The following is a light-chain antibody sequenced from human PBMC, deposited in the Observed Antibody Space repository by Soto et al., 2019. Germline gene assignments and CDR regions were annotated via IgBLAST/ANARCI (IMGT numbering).Light chain of an antibody. CDR3: QQSYASPLT. CDR2: DAS. Sequence: DIQMTQSPSSLSASVGDRVTITCQASQDIHNYLNWFQQKPGKAPKLLIHDASDLETGVPFRFSGSGSGTDFTFTISSLQPEDIATYYCQQSYASPLTFGGGTKVELK. CDR1: QDIHNY. V-gene: IGKV1-33*01. J-gene: IGKJ4*01.